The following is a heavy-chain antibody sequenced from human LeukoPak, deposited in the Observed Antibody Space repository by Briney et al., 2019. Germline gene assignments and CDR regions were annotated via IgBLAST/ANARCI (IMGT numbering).Heavy chain of an antibody. CDR2: ISYDGSNK. V-gene: IGHV3-30-3*01. CDR1: GFTFSSYA. J-gene: IGHJ4*02. CDR3: ARASYYGSGSYYLGGDY. Sequence: GGSLRLSCVASGFTFSSYAMHWVRQAPGKGLEWVAVISYDGSNKHYADSVKGRFTISRDNSKNTLYLQMSGLRAEDTAVYYCARASYYGSGSYYLGGDYWGQGTLVTVSS. D-gene: IGHD3-10*01.